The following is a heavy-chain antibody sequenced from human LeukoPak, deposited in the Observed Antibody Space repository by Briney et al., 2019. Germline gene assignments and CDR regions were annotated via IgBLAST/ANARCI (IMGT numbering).Heavy chain of an antibody. CDR1: GYTFTSYD. V-gene: IGHV1-8*01. CDR3: ARAAGLWSIYDAFDI. J-gene: IGHJ3*02. CDR2: MYPNSGNT. Sequence: ASVKVSCKASGYTFTSYDINWVRQATGQGLEWMGWMYPNSGNTGYAQKFQGRVTMTRNTSISTAYMELSSLRSEDTAVYYCARAAGLWSIYDAFDIWGQGTMVTVSS. D-gene: IGHD5-18*01.